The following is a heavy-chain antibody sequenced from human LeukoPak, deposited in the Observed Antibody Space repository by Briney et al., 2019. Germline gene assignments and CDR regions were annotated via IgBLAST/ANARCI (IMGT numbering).Heavy chain of an antibody. CDR3: ARQGPNYYDSSGYASSDY. D-gene: IGHD3-22*01. V-gene: IGHV5-51*01. J-gene: IGHJ4*02. Sequence: GESLQISCKGSGYSFTSYWIGWVRQMPGKGLEWMGIIYPGDSDTRYSPSFQGQVTISADKSISTAYLQWSSLKASDTAMYYCARQGPNYYDSSGYASSDYWGQGTLVTVSS. CDR1: GYSFTSYW. CDR2: IYPGDSDT.